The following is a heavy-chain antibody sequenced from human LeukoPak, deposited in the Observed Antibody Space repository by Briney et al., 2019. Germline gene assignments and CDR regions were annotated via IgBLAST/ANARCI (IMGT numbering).Heavy chain of an antibody. CDR2: INPNSGGT. CDR3: ARGGYSYGSSYYYGMDV. D-gene: IGHD5-18*01. CDR1: GYTFTGYY. Sequence: ASVKVSCKASGYTFTGYYMHWVRQAPGQGLEWMGWINPNSGGTNYAQKFQGRVTMTRDTSISTAYMELSRLRSDDAAVYYCARGGYSYGSSYYYGMDVWGQGTTVTVSS. V-gene: IGHV1-2*02. J-gene: IGHJ6*02.